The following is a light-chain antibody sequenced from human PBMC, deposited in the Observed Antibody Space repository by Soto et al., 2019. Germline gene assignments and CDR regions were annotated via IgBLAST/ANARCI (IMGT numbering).Light chain of an antibody. Sequence: DIQMTPSHSTLSATALYIVNITFRASQSISSWLAWYQQKPGKAPKLLIYDASSLESGVPSRFSGSGSGTEFTLTISSLQPDDFATYYCQKYNSYSGKFGQGTKVDI. CDR2: DAS. V-gene: IGKV1-5*01. CDR3: QKYNSYSGK. J-gene: IGKJ1*01. CDR1: QSISSW.